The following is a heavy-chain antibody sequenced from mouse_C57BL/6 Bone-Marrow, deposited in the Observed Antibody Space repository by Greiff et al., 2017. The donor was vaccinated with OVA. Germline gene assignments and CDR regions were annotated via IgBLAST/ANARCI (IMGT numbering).Heavy chain of an antibody. V-gene: IGHV1-80*01. D-gene: IGHD4-1*01. CDR3: ARKDWDLYYARDY. Sequence: VQLQQSGAELVKPGASVKISCKASGYAFSSYWMNWVKQRPGQGLEWIGQIYPGDGDTNYNGKFKGKATLTADKSSSTAYMQLSSLTSEASAVYFCARKDWDLYYARDYWGQGTSVTVSS. CDR2: IYPGDGDT. J-gene: IGHJ4*01. CDR1: GYAFSSYW.